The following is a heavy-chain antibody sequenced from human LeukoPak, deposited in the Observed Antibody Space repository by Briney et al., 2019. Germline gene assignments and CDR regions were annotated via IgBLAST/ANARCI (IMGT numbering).Heavy chain of an antibody. CDR1: GFTFSGSS. V-gene: IGHV3-73*01. J-gene: IGHJ6*03. CDR2: IRSTANGYAT. CDR3: ARERGGGGFGVVIKRSYYYMDV. D-gene: IGHD3-3*01. Sequence: GGSLRLSCAPSGFTFSGSSLHWVRQASGKGLEGVGRIRSTANGYATAYAASVKGRFTISRDDSKNTAYLQMNSLRAEDTAVYYCARERGGGGFGVVIKRSYYYMDVWGKGTTVTVSS.